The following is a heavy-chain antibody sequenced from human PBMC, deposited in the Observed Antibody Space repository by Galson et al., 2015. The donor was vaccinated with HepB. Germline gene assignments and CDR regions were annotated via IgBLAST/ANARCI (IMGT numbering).Heavy chain of an antibody. J-gene: IGHJ5*02. Sequence: QSGAEVKKPGESLKISCKGSGYSFTSYWIGWVRQMPGKGLEWMGIIYPGDSDTRYSPSFQGQVTISADKSISTAYLQWSSLKASDTAMYYCARQSIGYYDSSGQHNWFDPWGQGTLVTVSS. CDR3: ARQSIGYYDSSGQHNWFDP. V-gene: IGHV5-51*01. CDR2: IYPGDSDT. CDR1: GYSFTSYW. D-gene: IGHD3-22*01.